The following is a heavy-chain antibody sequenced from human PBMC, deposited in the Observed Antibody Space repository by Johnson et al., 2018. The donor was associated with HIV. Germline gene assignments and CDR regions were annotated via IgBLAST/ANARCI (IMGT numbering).Heavy chain of an antibody. J-gene: IGHJ3*02. CDR3: ARDRSPYYGDYKSAFDI. V-gene: IGHV3-30*14. Sequence: QMQLVESGGGLVKPGGSLRLSCAASGFTFSSYAMHWVRQAPGQGLEWVAVISYDGSNKYYTDSVQGRFTISRDNSKNTLYLQMNSLRAEDTAVYYCARDRSPYYGDYKSAFDIWGQGTMVTVSS. D-gene: IGHD4-17*01. CDR2: ISYDGSNK. CDR1: GFTFSSYA.